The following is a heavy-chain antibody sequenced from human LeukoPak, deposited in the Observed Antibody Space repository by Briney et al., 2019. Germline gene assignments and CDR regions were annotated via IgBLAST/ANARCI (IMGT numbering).Heavy chain of an antibody. J-gene: IGHJ6*02. CDR3: ARAYGNGRGRNGMDV. Sequence: ASVKVSCKASGYTFTGYYMHWVRQAPGQGLEWMGWINPNSGGTNYAQKFRGRVTMTRDTSISTAYMELSRLRSDDTAVYHCARAYGNGRGRNGMDVWGQGTTVTVSS. CDR1: GYTFTGYY. CDR2: INPNSGGT. D-gene: IGHD4-11*01. V-gene: IGHV1-2*02.